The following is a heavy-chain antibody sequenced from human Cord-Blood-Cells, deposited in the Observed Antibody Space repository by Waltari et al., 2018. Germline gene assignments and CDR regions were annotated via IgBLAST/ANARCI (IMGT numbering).Heavy chain of an antibody. CDR3: ARDLGGGWFDP. J-gene: IGHJ5*02. D-gene: IGHD3-16*01. Sequence: QVQLVESGGGVVQPGRSLRLSCAASGFTFSSYRVHWVRQAPGKGLEWVAVIWYDGSNKYYADSVKGRFTISRDNSKNTLYLQMNSLRAEDTAVYYCARDLGGGWFDPWGQGTLVTVSS. CDR1: GFTFSSYR. CDR2: IWYDGSNK. V-gene: IGHV3-33*01.